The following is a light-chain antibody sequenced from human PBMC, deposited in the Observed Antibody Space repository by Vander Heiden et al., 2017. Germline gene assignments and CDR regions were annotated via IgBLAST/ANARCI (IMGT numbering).Light chain of an antibody. Sequence: SYVLTQPPSVSVAPGKTARITRGGNNIGSKSVHWYQQKPGQAPVLVIYYDSDRPSGIPERFSGSNSGNTATLTISRVEAGDEADYYCQVWDSSSDHWVFGGGTKLTVL. V-gene: IGLV3-21*04. CDR3: QVWDSSSDHWV. CDR2: YDS. CDR1: NIGSKS. J-gene: IGLJ3*02.